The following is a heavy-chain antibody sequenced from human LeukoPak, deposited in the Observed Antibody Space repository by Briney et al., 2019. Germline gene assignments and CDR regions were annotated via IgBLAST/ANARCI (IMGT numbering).Heavy chain of an antibody. CDR2: ISWNSGSI. D-gene: IGHD5-18*01. V-gene: IGHV3-9*01. CDR1: GFTFDDYA. Sequence: PGGSLRLSCAASGFTFDDYAMHWVRQAPGKGLEWVSGISWNSGSIAYADSVKGRFTISRDNAKNSLYLHMNSLRAEDTAVYYCARVVGSYGDDAFDIWGQGTMVTVSS. J-gene: IGHJ3*02. CDR3: ARVVGSYGDDAFDI.